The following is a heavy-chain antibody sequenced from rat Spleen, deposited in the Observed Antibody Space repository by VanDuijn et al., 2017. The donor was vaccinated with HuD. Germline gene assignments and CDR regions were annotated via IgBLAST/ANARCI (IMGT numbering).Heavy chain of an antibody. CDR1: GFTFNNYW. V-gene: IGHV5-31*01. CDR3: ARKHHYFDY. Sequence: EVQLVESGGGLVQPGRSLKLSCVASGFTFNNYWMTWIRPAPGKGLEWVASITNAAGKVHYPDSVKGRFTISRDNAENTVYLQMNSLKSEDTATYYCARKHHYFDYWGQGVMVTVSS. J-gene: IGHJ2*01. CDR2: ITNAAGKV.